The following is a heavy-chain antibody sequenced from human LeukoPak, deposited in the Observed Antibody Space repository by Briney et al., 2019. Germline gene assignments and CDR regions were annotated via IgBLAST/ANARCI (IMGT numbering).Heavy chain of an antibody. V-gene: IGHV4-34*01. Sequence: SETLSLTCAVYGGSFSGYYWSWIRQPPGKGLEWIGEINHSGSTNYNPSLKSRVTISVDTSKNQFSLKLSSVTAADTAVCFCARHGASGSYLYYFDYWGQGTLVTVSS. CDR3: ARHGASGSYLYYFDY. J-gene: IGHJ4*02. CDR2: INHSGST. D-gene: IGHD1-26*01. CDR1: GGSFSGYY.